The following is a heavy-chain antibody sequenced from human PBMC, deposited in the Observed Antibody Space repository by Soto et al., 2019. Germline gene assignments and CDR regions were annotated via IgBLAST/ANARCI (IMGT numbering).Heavy chain of an antibody. CDR2: IYWNDDK. D-gene: IGHD3-9*01. J-gene: IGHJ6*01. CDR1: RFPLSSVGVG. Sequence: SGSTLVNHAPTLTLASTFSRFPLSSVGVGVGWIRQPPGKAPEWLALIYWNDDKRYSPSLNSRLTITKDTSKNQVVLTMSNMDPVDTATYYCGGYNVLTGYPGYGMD. CDR3: GGYNVLTGYPGYGMD. V-gene: IGHV2-5*01.